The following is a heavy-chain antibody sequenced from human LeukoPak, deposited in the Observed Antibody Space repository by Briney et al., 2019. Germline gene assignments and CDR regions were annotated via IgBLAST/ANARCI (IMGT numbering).Heavy chain of an antibody. J-gene: IGHJ4*02. CDR2: INDNGGQR. Sequence: PGGSLRLSCAASGFAFNNYAMTWVRQAPGKGLEWVSNINDNGGQRHYTDSVKGRFTISRDNSKNTLFLQMDSLRAEDTAVYYCAKTQWEVGANDYFDYWGQGIMVTVSS. CDR1: GFAFNNYA. CDR3: AKTQWEVGANDYFDY. V-gene: IGHV3-23*01. D-gene: IGHD1-26*01.